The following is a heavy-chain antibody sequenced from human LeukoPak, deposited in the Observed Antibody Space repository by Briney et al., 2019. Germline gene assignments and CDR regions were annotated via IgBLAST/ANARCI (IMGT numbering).Heavy chain of an antibody. V-gene: IGHV3-23*01. CDR1: GFTFSSYA. D-gene: IGHD2-15*01. CDR3: AKGPHCSGGSCYPIAY. CDR2: ISGSGGST. Sequence: PGGSLRLSCAASGFTFSSYAMSWVRQAPGKGLEWVSAISGSGGSTYYADSVKGRFTISRDNSKNTLYLQMNSLRAEDTAVYYCAKGPHCSGGSCYPIAYWGQGTLVTVSS. J-gene: IGHJ4*02.